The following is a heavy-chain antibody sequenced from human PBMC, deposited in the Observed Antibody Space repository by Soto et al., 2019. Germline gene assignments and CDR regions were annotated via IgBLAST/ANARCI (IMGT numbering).Heavy chain of an antibody. CDR3: VRGGGGGLFDP. D-gene: IGHD2-15*01. CDR1: GFTFGDSY. CDR2: ISPGSRYP. V-gene: IGHV3-11*06. J-gene: IGHJ5*02. Sequence: GGPLRLSWAGSGFTFGDSYMSWIRQAPGKGLEWLSYISPGSRYPAYADSVKGRFTISRDNAKRSLYLQMMSLTAEDTAIYYCVRGGGGGLFDPWGQGTMVTVSS.